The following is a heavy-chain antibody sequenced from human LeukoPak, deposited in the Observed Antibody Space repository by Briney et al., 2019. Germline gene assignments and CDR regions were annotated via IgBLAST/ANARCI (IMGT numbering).Heavy chain of an antibody. CDR1: GDSVSSNSAA. CDR3: AVFWNYGQDY. J-gene: IGHJ4*02. CDR2: TYYRCKWYN. V-gene: IGHV6-1*01. Sequence: PSQTLSLTCVISGDSVSSNSAAWNWIRQSPSIGLEWLGRTYYRCKWYNDYAVSVKSRITINPDTSKNQFSLQLNPVTPEDTAVYYCAVFWNYGQDYWGQGTLVTVSS. D-gene: IGHD1-7*01.